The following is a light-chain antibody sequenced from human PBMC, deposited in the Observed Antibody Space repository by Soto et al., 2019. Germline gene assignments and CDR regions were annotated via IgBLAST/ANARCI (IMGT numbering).Light chain of an antibody. Sequence: DIVMTQSPDSLALSLGERATINCKSSQSVLYSSNNKNRLAWYQQKPGQSPRLLIYGASRRATGIPDRFSGSGSGTDFTLTISRLEPEDFAVYYCQQYDASLWTFGQGTKVDIK. CDR1: QSVLYSSNNKNR. J-gene: IGKJ1*01. CDR2: GAS. V-gene: IGKV4-1*01. CDR3: QQYDASLWT.